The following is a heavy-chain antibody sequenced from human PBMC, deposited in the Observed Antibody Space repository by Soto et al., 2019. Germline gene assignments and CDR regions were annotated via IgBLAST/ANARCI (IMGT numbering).Heavy chain of an antibody. Sequence: QVQLVQSGAEVKKPGSSVKVSCKASGGTFSSYTISWVRQAPGQGLEWMGRIIPILGIANYAQKFQGRVTITADKSTSTAYMELSSLRSEDTAVYYCVRGVVPAAQAEFGYWGQGTLVTVSS. J-gene: IGHJ4*02. V-gene: IGHV1-69*02. CDR2: IIPILGIA. D-gene: IGHD2-2*01. CDR3: VRGVVPAAQAEFGY. CDR1: GGTFSSYT.